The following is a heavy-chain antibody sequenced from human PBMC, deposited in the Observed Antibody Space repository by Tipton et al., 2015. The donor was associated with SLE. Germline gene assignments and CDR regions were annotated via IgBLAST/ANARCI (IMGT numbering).Heavy chain of an antibody. CDR1: GGSFSGYY. D-gene: IGHD3-3*01. J-gene: IGHJ3*02. CDR2: INHSGST. Sequence: TLSLSCAVYGGSFSGYYWSWIRQPPGKGLEWIGEINHSGSTNYNPSLKSRVTISVDTSKNQFSLKLSSVTAADTAVYYCACSSITIFGVVTPGAFDIWGQGTMVTVSS. CDR3: ACSSITIFGVVTPGAFDI. V-gene: IGHV4-34*01.